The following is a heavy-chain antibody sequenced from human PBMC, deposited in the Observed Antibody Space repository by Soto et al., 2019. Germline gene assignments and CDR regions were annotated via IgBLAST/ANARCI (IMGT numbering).Heavy chain of an antibody. V-gene: IGHV3-23*01. J-gene: IGHJ5*02. CDR2: ISGSGGST. D-gene: IGHD2-15*01. CDR3: SIDNGGGRFCSVFSWFDP. Sequence: GKGLEWVSAISGSGGSTYYADSVKGRFTISRDNSKNTLYLQMNNLRAEDTAVFYCSIDNGGGRFCSVFSWFDPLGQGSLVTGSS.